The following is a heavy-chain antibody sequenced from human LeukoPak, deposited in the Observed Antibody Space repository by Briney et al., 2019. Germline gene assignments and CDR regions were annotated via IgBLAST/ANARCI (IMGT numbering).Heavy chain of an antibody. CDR3: ARALTYYDILTGYQQPLGAFDI. V-gene: IGHV4-59*01. Sequence: SQTLSLTCTVSSGSISSYYWSWIRQPPGKGLDWIGYIYYSGSTNYNPSLKSRVTISVDTSKNQFSLKLSSVTAADTAVYYCARALTYYDILTGYQQPLGAFDIWGQGTMVTVSS. D-gene: IGHD3-9*01. J-gene: IGHJ3*02. CDR2: IYYSGST. CDR1: SGSISSYY.